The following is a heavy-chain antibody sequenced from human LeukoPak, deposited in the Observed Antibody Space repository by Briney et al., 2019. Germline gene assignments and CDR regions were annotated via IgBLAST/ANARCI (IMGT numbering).Heavy chain of an antibody. CDR2: IIPILGIA. CDR3: ARSDQGSGWPY. D-gene: IGHD6-19*01. CDR1: GGTFSSYA. J-gene: IGHJ4*02. V-gene: IGHV1-69*04. Sequence: ASVKVSCKASGGTFSSYAISWVRQAPGQGLEWMGRIIPILGIANYAQKFQGRVTITADESTSTAYMELSSLRSEDTAVYYCARSDQGSGWPYWGQGTLVTVSS.